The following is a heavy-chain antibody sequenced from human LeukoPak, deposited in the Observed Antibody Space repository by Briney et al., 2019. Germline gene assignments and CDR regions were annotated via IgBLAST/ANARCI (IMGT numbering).Heavy chain of an antibody. CDR2: ISSSGSTI. V-gene: IGHV3-48*03. CDR3: ARDYYYDSSGYPVYFDY. Sequence: TGGSLRLSCAASGLTFSSYEMNWVRQAPGKGLEWVAYISSSGSTIYYADSVKGRFTISRANAKNSLYLQMNSLRAEDTAVYYCARDYYYDSSGYPVYFDYWGQGTLVTVSS. J-gene: IGHJ4*02. D-gene: IGHD3-22*01. CDR1: GLTFSSYE.